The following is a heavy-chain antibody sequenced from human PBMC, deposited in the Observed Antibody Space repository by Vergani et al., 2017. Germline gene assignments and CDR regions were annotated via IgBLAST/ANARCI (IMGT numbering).Heavy chain of an antibody. D-gene: IGHD5-12*01. J-gene: IGHJ4*02. CDR2: ISGNNDDV. V-gene: IGHV3-21*01. CDR1: GFTFSHYS. Sequence: EVQMVESGGGLVKPGGSLRLSCVASGFTFSHYSMNLVRQAPGKGLEWVSSISGNNDDVYYADSVKGRFTISRDNAKNSLYLDMSSLRAEDTAVYYCVRDRRYSGYDPVGYFDYWGQGTLVTVSS. CDR3: VRDRRYSGYDPVGYFDY.